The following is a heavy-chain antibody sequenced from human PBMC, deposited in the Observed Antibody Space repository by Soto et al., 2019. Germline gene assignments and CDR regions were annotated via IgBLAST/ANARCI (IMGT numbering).Heavy chain of an antibody. Sequence: PSETLSLTCTVSGGSIIRSSTYYWGWIRQPPGTGLEWIGSVYYSGITYYNPSLKSRVTISVDTSNNQFSLKLNSVTAADTAVYYCARGPAGDWTDYWGQGTLVT. V-gene: IGHV4-39*07. D-gene: IGHD2-21*02. J-gene: IGHJ4*02. CDR2: VYYSGIT. CDR1: GGSIIRSSTYY. CDR3: ARGPAGDWTDY.